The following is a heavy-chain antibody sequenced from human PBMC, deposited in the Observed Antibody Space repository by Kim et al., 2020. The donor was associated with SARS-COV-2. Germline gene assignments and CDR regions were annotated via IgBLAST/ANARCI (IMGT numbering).Heavy chain of an antibody. CDR3: ARRTTMPGGPFDY. D-gene: IGHD1-1*01. J-gene: IGHJ4*02. V-gene: IGHV4-39*01. CDR2: IYYSGTT. Sequence: SETLSLTCTVSGGSISSSSYYWGWIRQPPGKGLEWIGNIYYSGTTYYNPSLRSRVTISVDTSKSQFSLKLSSVTAADTAVYYCARRTTMPGGPFDYWGQG. CDR1: GGSISSSSYY.